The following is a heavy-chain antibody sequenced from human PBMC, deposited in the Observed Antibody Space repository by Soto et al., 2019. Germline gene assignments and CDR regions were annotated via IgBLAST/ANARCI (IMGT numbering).Heavy chain of an antibody. CDR3: ARDPREYSFDY. CDR1: GFTFSDYY. Sequence: QVQLVESGGGLVKPGGSLRLSCAASGFTFSDYYMSWIRQAPVKGLEWGSYISSSGSTIYYADSEKGRFTISRDNAKNSLYLQMISLRAEDTAVYYCARDPREYSFDYWGQGTLVTVSS. CDR2: ISSSGSTI. J-gene: IGHJ4*02. V-gene: IGHV3-11*01.